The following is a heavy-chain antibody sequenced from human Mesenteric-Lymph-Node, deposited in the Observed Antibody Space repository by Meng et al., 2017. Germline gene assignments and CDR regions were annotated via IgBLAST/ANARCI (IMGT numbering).Heavy chain of an antibody. Sequence: EVQLVESGGGLVQPGGSLRLSCAASGFTFTDHYRDWVRQAPGKGLGWVGRITNTPNRYPTNYAASVKGRFTISRDDSKNSLYLEMNSLKIEDTAVYYCARDTSTSLDYWGQGALVTVSS. D-gene: IGHD2/OR15-2a*01. CDR1: GFTFTDHY. CDR3: ARDTSTSLDY. J-gene: IGHJ4*02. V-gene: IGHV3-72*01. CDR2: ITNTPNRYPT.